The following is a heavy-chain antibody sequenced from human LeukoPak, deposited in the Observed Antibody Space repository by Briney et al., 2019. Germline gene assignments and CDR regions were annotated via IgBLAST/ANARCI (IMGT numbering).Heavy chain of an antibody. Sequence: PGGSLRLSCAASGFTFSSYSMNWVRQAPGKGLGWVSSISSSSSYIYYADSVKGRFTISRDNAKNSLYLQMNSLRAEDTAVYYCARDLHSSPYDYVWGRPPYYFDYWGQGTLVTVSS. D-gene: IGHD3-16*01. CDR2: ISSSSSYI. CDR1: GFTFSSYS. V-gene: IGHV3-21*01. J-gene: IGHJ4*02. CDR3: ARDLHSSPYDYVWGRPPYYFDY.